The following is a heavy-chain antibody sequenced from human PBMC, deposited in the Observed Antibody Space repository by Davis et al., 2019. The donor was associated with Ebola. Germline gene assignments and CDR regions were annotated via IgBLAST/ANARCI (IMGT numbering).Heavy chain of an antibody. Sequence: PSETLSLTCTVSGGSISSYYWSWIQQPPGKGLEWIGYIYYSGSTNYNPSLKSRVTISVDTSKNQFSLKLSSVTAADTAVYYCARGPTVTTSWYFDLWGRGTLVTVSS. V-gene: IGHV4-59*01. CDR2: IYYSGST. CDR1: GGSISSYY. CDR3: ARGPTVTTSWYFDL. D-gene: IGHD4-17*01. J-gene: IGHJ2*01.